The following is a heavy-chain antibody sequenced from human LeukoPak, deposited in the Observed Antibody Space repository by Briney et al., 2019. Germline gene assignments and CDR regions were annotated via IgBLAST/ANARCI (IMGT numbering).Heavy chain of an antibody. J-gene: IGHJ4*02. D-gene: IGHD5-18*01. V-gene: IGHV4-61*01. CDR1: GGSVNSGSYY. CDR3: GVMVKDARAYYFDY. CDR2: IYYSGST. Sequence: SQTLSLTCTVSGGSVNSGSYYWIWIRQPPGKGLEWIGYIYYSGSTTYNPSLKSRVTISEDTTKNQFPLQLSSVLDADTAGYYCGVMVKDARAYYFDYWGQGTLVTVSS.